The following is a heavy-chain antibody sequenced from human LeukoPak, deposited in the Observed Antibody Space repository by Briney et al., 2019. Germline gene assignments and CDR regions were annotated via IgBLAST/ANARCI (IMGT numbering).Heavy chain of an antibody. CDR1: GFTVSSNY. CDR2: IYSGGST. CDR3: AKDPSVGGTAEYFQH. Sequence: GGSLRLSCAASGFTVSSNYMSWVRQAPGKGLEWVSIIYSGGSTYYADSVKGRFTISRDNSKNMLYLQMNSLRADDTAVYYCAKDPSVGGTAEYFQHWGQGTLVTVSS. V-gene: IGHV3-53*01. J-gene: IGHJ1*01. D-gene: IGHD1-26*01.